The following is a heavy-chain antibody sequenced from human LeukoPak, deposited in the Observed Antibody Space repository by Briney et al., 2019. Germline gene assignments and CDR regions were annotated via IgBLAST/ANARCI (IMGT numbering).Heavy chain of an antibody. D-gene: IGHD4-17*01. CDR3: AREDYGDYYRLFDY. CDR2: INESGST. CDR1: GGSFSGYY. J-gene: IGHJ4*02. V-gene: IGHV4-34*01. Sequence: SSETLSLTCAVYGGSFSGYYWSWIRQPPGKGLEWIGEINESGSTNYNPSLKSRVTISVDTSKNRLSLKLSSVTAADTAVYYCAREDYGDYYRLFDYWGQGTLVIVSS.